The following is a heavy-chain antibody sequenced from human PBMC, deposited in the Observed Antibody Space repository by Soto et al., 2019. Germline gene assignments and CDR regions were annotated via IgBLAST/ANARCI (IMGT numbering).Heavy chain of an antibody. J-gene: IGHJ6*02. Sequence: GASVKVSCKASGYTFTGYYMHWVRQAPGQGLEWMGWINPNCGGTNYAQKFQGRVTMTRDTSISTAYMELSRLRSDDTAVYYCAREEQQRTFYYYYGMDVWGQGTTGTVS. CDR2: INPNCGGT. CDR1: GYTFTGYY. D-gene: IGHD6-13*01. CDR3: AREEQQRTFYYYYGMDV. V-gene: IGHV1-2*02.